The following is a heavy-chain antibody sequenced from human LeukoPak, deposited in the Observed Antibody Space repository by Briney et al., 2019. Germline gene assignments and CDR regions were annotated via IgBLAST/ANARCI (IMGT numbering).Heavy chain of an antibody. Sequence: PSETLSLTCTVSGGSISSSSYYWGWIRQPPGKGLEWIGSIYYSGSTYYNPSLKSRVTISVDTSKNQFSLKLSSVTAADTAVYYCARDIPWEGYYMDVWGKGTTVTVSS. D-gene: IGHD1-26*01. CDR3: ARDIPWEGYYMDV. J-gene: IGHJ6*03. CDR2: IYYSGST. V-gene: IGHV4-39*07. CDR1: GGSISSSSYY.